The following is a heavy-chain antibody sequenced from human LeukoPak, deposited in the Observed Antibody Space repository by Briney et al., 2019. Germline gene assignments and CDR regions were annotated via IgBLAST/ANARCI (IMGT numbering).Heavy chain of an antibody. CDR2: FQYGGNS. V-gene: IGHV4-59*01. CDR3: TQVGDFWSGRPHYYMHV. Sequence: SETLSLTCKVSGSSITAFYWSWIRQSPGKGLEWIGSFQYGGNSKYNPSLKSRVAMSVDTSKRQLCLRLTSVTAAVTAVYYCTQVGDFWSGRPHYYMHVWGTGTTVTVSS. D-gene: IGHD3-3*01. J-gene: IGHJ6*03. CDR1: GSSITAFY.